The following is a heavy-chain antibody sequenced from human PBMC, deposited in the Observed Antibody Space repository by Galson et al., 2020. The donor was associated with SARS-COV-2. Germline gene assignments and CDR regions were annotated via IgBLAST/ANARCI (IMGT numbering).Heavy chain of an antibody. D-gene: IGHD2-2*01. V-gene: IGHV3-21*01. Sequence: GESLKISCAVSGFTLKTFSMKWVRQAPGRGLEWVSSIMTGPDYTSYADSVRGRFTISRDNAKNSLSLQMNSLRAEDTAVYYCAADCDSTSCSVDYWGQGTLVTVSS. CDR1: GFTLKTFS. CDR2: IMTGPDYT. CDR3: AADCDSTSCSVDY. J-gene: IGHJ4*02.